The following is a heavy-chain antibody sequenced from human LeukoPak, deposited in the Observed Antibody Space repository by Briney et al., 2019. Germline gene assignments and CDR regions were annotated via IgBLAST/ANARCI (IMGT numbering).Heavy chain of an antibody. CDR3: TRDPNGDYVDAFDP. CDR2: ITIGHTTT. D-gene: IGHD4-17*01. V-gene: IGHV3-23*01. Sequence: GGSLRLSCAASGVSFSSFAMTWVRNPPGKGLEWLSSITIGHTTTYNTHSVNGRFTISRDDSKHTRDLQINILKAYDTVLYYCTRDPNGDYVDAFDPGGQGTLVTVSS. CDR1: GVSFSSFA. J-gene: IGHJ5*02.